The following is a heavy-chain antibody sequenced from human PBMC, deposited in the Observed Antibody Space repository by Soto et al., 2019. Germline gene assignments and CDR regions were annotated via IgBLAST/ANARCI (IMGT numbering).Heavy chain of an antibody. D-gene: IGHD3-3*01. CDR1: GYTFTSYG. V-gene: IGHV1-18*04. CDR3: AREAGYDFWSGYSNYYYYYGMDV. J-gene: IGHJ6*02. CDR2: ISAYNGNT. Sequence: GASVKVSCKASGYTFTSYGISWVRQAPGQGLEWMGWISAYNGNTNYAQKLQGRVTMTTDTSTSTAYMELRSLRSDDTAVYYCAREAGYDFWSGYSNYYYYYGMDVWGQGTTVTVSS.